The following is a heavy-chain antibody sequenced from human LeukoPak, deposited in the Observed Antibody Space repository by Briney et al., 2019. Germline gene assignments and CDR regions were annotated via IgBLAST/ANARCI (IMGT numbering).Heavy chain of an antibody. J-gene: IGHJ2*01. CDR1: GGXISSRSYY. CDR3: ARPGAKMTTEDCYFDL. Sequence: SETLSLTCSVSGGXISSRSYYWGWIRQPPGRGLQWLGSIHYSGSTHYNPSLKSRVTISADRSKNHFSLKLSSVTAADTAVYYCARPGAKMTTEDCYFDLWGRGTLVTVSS. CDR2: IHYSGST. D-gene: IGHD4/OR15-4a*01. V-gene: IGHV4-39*02.